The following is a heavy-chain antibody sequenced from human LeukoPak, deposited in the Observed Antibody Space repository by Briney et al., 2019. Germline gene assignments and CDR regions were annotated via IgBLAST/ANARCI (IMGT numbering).Heavy chain of an antibody. CDR2: INPNSGGT. CDR3: ARVKGFGELPYSDAFDI. CDR1: GYTFTGYY. D-gene: IGHD3-10*01. Sequence: ASVKVSCKASGYTFTGYYMHWVRQAPGQGLEWMGWINPNSGGTNYAQKFQGWVTMTRDTSISTAYMELSRLRSDDTAVYYCARVKGFGELPYSDAFDIWGQGTMVTVSS. J-gene: IGHJ3*02. V-gene: IGHV1-2*04.